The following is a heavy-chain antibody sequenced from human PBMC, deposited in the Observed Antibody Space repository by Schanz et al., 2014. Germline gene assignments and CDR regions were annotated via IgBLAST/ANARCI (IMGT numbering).Heavy chain of an antibody. Sequence: QVYLVQSGAELKNPGASVKVSCKASGYSFSAYYIHWMRQAPGQGLEWLGRFTHISQKFQGRVTMTRDTSSTTAYMELRSLRSDDTAVYYCSRVYDGDSWSDYWGQGTLVTVSS. D-gene: IGHD3-3*01. CDR1: GYSFSAYY. CDR3: SRVYDGDSWSDY. CDR2: FT. V-gene: IGHV1-2*06. J-gene: IGHJ4*02.